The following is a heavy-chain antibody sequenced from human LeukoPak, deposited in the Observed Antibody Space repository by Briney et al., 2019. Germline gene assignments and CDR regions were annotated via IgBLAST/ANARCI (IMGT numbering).Heavy chain of an antibody. V-gene: IGHV4-30-4*07. J-gene: IGHJ3*02. CDR1: GDSISRGIYS. D-gene: IGHD4-17*01. CDR2: LYYSGST. CDR3: ARGDYGDYHDAFDI. Sequence: PSETLSLTCAVSGDSISRGIYSWSWIRQPPGKGLEWIAYLYYSGSTYYNPSLKSRVTMSVDTSKNQFSLRLSSVTAADTAVYYCARGDYGDYHDAFDIWGQGTVVTVSS.